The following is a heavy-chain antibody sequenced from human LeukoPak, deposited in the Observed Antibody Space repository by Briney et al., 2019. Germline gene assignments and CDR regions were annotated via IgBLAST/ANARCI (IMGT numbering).Heavy chain of an antibody. CDR3: AKKATGSFDY. CDR1: GFTFSSYA. Sequence: GGSLRLSCAASGFTFSSYAMHWVRQAPGKGLEWVAVISYDGSNKYYADSVKGRFTISRDNSKNTLYLQMNSLRAEDTAVYYCAKKATGSFDYWGQGTLVTVSS. D-gene: IGHD1-1*01. J-gene: IGHJ4*02. V-gene: IGHV3-30-3*01. CDR2: ISYDGSNK.